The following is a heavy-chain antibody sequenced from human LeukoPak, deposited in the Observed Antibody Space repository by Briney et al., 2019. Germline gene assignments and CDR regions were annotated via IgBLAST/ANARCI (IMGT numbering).Heavy chain of an antibody. CDR1: GFTLNHYW. CDR2: IKTDGITT. D-gene: IGHD1-26*01. Sequence: PGGSLRLSCTASGFTLNHYWMHWVRQAPGKGPVWVSLIKTDGITTTYADFVKGRFTISRDDARNTLFLEMSSLRADDTAVYYCARDGSGTSPFDYWGQGTLVTVSS. CDR3: ARDGSGTSPFDY. V-gene: IGHV3-74*01. J-gene: IGHJ4*02.